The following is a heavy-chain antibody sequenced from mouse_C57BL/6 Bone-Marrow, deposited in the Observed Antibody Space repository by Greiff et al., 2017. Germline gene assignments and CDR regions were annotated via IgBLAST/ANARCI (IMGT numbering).Heavy chain of an antibody. CDR2: IYPGDGDT. J-gene: IGHJ4*01. V-gene: IGHV1-80*01. CDR3: ARRGYFYAMDY. Sequence: QVQLQQSGAELVKPGASVKISCKASGYAFSSYWMNWVKQRPGKGLEWIGQIYPGDGDTNYNGKFKGKATLTADKSSSTAYMQLSSLTSEDSAVYFCARRGYFYAMDYWGQGTSVTVSS. CDR1: GYAFSSYW.